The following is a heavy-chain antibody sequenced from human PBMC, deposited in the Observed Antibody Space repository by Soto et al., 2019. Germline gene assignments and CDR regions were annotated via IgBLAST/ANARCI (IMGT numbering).Heavy chain of an antibody. CDR1: GFTFSSYE. CDR3: ARDFNYDSSGYYGSPGMDV. J-gene: IGHJ6*02. CDR2: ISSSGSTI. Sequence: GGSLRLSCAASGFTFSSYEMNWVRQAPGKGLEWVSYISSSGSTIYYADSVKGRFTISRDNAKNSLYLQMNSLRAEDTAVYYCARDFNYDSSGYYGSPGMDVWGQGTTVTVSS. D-gene: IGHD3-22*01. V-gene: IGHV3-48*03.